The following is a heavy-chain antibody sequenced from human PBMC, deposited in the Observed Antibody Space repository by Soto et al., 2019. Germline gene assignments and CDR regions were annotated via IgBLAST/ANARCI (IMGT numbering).Heavy chain of an antibody. CDR1: GGSISSGGYY. D-gene: IGHD2-21*01. CDR2: IYYSGSA. V-gene: IGHV4-31*03. J-gene: IGHJ2*01. CDR3: VVASYSTHWYFDV. Sequence: QVKLQESGPGLVKPSQTLSLTCTVSGGSISSGGYYWSWIRQHPGKGLAWLGYIYYSGSAYYNPSLNDRVINVLETSNNQYALKLNATAAADTAVYYCVVASYSTHWYFDVWGCGTLVTF.